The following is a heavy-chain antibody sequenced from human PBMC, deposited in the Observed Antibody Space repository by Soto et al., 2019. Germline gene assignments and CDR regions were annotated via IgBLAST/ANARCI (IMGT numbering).Heavy chain of an antibody. D-gene: IGHD3-16*01. V-gene: IGHV4-31*03. Sequence: PSETLSLTCSVSNGSINSAGHFWSWLRQHPGKGLEWLGYIYYTGSTYYNPALQRRAVFSIDTSKTRFSLKLTSVTAADTAVYYCARGFGGVSLDYFDFWGQGTQVTAPQ. CDR2: IYYTGST. CDR3: ARGFGGVSLDYFDF. J-gene: IGHJ4*02. CDR1: NGSINSAGHF.